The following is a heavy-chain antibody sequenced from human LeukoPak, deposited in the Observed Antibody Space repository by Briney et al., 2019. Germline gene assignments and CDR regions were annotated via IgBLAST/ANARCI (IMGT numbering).Heavy chain of an antibody. CDR1: GYSFTCYW. V-gene: IGHV5-51*03. J-gene: IGHJ5*02. CDR3: ASLSWAAYYQRYSNWFDP. CDR2: IYSGDSDA. Sequence: GEALQIACNGSGYSFTCYWMNWVRQVPGQGLEWMGMIYSGDSDARYSPSFQGRVAISSAESMSTAYLQWISLKASDTARYYCASLSWAAYYQRYSNWFDPCGQETLVTVSS. D-gene: IGHD3/OR15-3a*01.